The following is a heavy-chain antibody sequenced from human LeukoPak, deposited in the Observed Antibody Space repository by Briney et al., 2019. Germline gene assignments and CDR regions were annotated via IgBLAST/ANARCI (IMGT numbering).Heavy chain of an antibody. CDR1: GYTLTELS. CDR3: ARVSGIVVVPAAPLFDY. CDR2: FDPEDGET. Sequence: ASVKVSCKVSGYTLTELSMHWVRQAPGKGLEWMGGFDPEDGETIYAQKFQGRVTMTEDTSTDTAYMELRSLRSDDTAVHYCARVSGIVVVPAAPLFDYWGQGTLVTVSS. D-gene: IGHD2-2*01. V-gene: IGHV1-24*01. J-gene: IGHJ4*02.